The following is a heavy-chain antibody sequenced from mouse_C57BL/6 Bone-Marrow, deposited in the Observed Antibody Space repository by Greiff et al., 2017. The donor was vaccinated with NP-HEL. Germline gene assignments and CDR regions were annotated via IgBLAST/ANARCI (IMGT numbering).Heavy chain of an antibody. CDR1: GYSITSGYY. V-gene: IGHV3-6*01. J-gene: IGHJ1*03. CDR2: ISYDGSN. CDR3: ARVRGYFDV. Sequence: DVQLQESGPGLVKPSQSLSLTCSVTGYSITSGYYWNWIRQFPGNKLEWMGYISYDGSNNYNPSLKNRISITRDTSKNQFFLKLNSVTTEDTATYYCARVRGYFDVWGTGTTVTVSS.